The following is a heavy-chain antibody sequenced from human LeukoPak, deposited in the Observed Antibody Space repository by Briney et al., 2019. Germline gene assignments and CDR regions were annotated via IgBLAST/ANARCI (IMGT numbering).Heavy chain of an antibody. CDR2: VYDIDIG. CDR1: GASIRSYF. Sequence: SETLSLTCSVSGASIRSYFLSWIRQSPRKGLEWIGYVYDIDIGNFNPSLESRVTILVDRSKSQCSLKLRSVTAADTAVYYCARGLVLATDDAFDIWGPGTMVTVSS. CDR3: ARGLVLATDDAFDI. D-gene: IGHD5-12*01. V-gene: IGHV4-59*01. J-gene: IGHJ3*02.